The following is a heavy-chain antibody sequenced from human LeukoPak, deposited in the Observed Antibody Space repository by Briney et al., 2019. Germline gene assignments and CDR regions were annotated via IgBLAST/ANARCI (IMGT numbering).Heavy chain of an antibody. CDR3: ARGGYYGSGNDFRFDP. D-gene: IGHD3-10*01. CDR1: GGSISSYY. V-gene: IGHV4-59*01. J-gene: IGHJ5*02. Sequence: SETLSLTCTVSGGSISSYYWSWIRQPPGKVLEWIGYIHYTGSTNYNPSLKSRVTISVETSKNQFSLKLKSVTAADTAVYYCARGGYYGSGNDFRFDPWGQGTLVTVSS. CDR2: IHYTGST.